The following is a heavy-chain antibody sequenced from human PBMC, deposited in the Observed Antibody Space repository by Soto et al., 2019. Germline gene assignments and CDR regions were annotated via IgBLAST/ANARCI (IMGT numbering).Heavy chain of an antibody. CDR1: GASINSFY. Sequence: SETLSLTCTVSGASINSFYWNWVRQPPGKGLEWIGHVYDTGSAKYDPSNPSLKSRVTISVDTSKNQLSLKLSSVIAADTAMYYCARSSGRGSTLGDSFDVWGQGTMVTVSS. V-gene: IGHV4-59*01. J-gene: IGHJ3*01. D-gene: IGHD3-16*01. CDR3: ARSSGRGSTLGDSFDV. CDR2: VYDTGSA.